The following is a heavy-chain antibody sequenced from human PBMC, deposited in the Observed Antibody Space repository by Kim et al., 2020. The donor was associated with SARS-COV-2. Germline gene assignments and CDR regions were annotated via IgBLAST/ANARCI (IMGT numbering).Heavy chain of an antibody. Sequence: SETLSLTCTVSGGSISSGGYYWSWIRQHPGKGLEWIGYIYYSGSTYYNPSLKSRVTISVDTSKNQFSLKLSSVTAADTAVYYCARKRTYYYDSSGYSYFDYWGQGTLATVSS. D-gene: IGHD3-22*01. V-gene: IGHV4-31*03. CDR1: GGSISSGGYY. CDR2: IYYSGST. J-gene: IGHJ4*02. CDR3: ARKRTYYYDSSGYSYFDY.